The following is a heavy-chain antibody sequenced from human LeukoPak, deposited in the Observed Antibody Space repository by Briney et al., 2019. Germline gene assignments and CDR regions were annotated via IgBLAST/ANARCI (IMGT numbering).Heavy chain of an antibody. J-gene: IGHJ3*02. CDR1: GFTFSTYI. CDR2: IHSSSSSI. Sequence: GGSLRLSCAASGFTFSTYIMNWVRQAPGKGMEWISYIHSSSSSIYYADSVKGRFTISRDNAKNSLYLQMNSLRDEDTAVYYCARDRLRAGSFDIWGQGTMVTVSS. D-gene: IGHD2-21*02. CDR3: ARDRLRAGSFDI. V-gene: IGHV3-48*02.